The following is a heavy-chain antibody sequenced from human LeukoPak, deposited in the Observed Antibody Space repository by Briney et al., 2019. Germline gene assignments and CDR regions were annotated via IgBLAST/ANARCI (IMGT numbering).Heavy chain of an antibody. CDR3: ARILGEGGPGPRAGYFDY. J-gene: IGHJ4*02. CDR2: INHGGST. V-gene: IGHV4-34*01. Sequence: SETLSLTCAVYGGSFSGYYWSWIRQPPGKGLEWIGEINHGGSTNYNPSLKSRVTISVDTSKNQFSLKLSSVTAADTAVYYCARILGEGGPGPRAGYFDYWGQGTLVTVSS. CDR1: GGSFSGYY. D-gene: IGHD3-16*01.